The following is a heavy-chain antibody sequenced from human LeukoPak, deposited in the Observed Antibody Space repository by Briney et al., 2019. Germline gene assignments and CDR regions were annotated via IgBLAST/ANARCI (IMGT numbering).Heavy chain of an antibody. CDR2: IIPIFGTA. D-gene: IGHD6-25*01. V-gene: IGHV1-69*13. J-gene: IGHJ6*04. CDR3: ARRASPESGHYYYGMDV. Sequence: SVKVSCKASGGTFSSYAISWVRQAPGQGLEWMGGIIPIFGTANYAQKFQGRVTITADESTSTAYMELSSLRSEDTAVYYCARRASPESGHYYYGMDVWGKGTTVTVSS. CDR1: GGTFSSYA.